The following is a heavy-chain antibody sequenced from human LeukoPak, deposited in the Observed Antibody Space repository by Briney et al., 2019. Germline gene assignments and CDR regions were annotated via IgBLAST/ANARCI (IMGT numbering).Heavy chain of an antibody. CDR1: GFTFSDYA. V-gene: IGHV3-23*01. Sequence: GGSLRLSCAVSGFTFSDYAMSWVRQAPGKGLEWVSGISGSGVSTHYADSVKGRFTISRDNSKSTLYLQTDSLRVEDTAVYFCARRLASYVVDHWGQGTLVTVSS. J-gene: IGHJ4*02. CDR2: ISGSGVST. CDR3: ARRLASYVVDH. D-gene: IGHD2-21*01.